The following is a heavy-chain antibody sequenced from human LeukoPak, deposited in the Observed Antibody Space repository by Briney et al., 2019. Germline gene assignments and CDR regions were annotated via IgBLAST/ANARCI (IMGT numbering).Heavy chain of an antibody. Sequence: GGSLRLSCAASGFSFSTHAMTWVRQAPGKGLEWVSSITGSGDNTYYTDSVKGRFTISRDNSKNTLYLQMNSLRVDDTALYYCARGGDEVIIISWGQGTLVTVSS. J-gene: IGHJ4*02. CDR1: GFSFSTHA. CDR2: ITGSGDNT. D-gene: IGHD3-3*01. V-gene: IGHV3-23*01. CDR3: ARGGDEVIIIS.